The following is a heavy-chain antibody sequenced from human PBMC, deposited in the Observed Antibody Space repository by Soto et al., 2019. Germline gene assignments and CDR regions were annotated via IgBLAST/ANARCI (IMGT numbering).Heavy chain of an antibody. J-gene: IGHJ4*02. CDR3: ARDRKNSNWPNFDS. D-gene: IGHD6-13*01. Sequence: QVQLVQSGSEVKEPGSSVKISCKTSEDTFSIYTLSWVRQAPGQGLVWMGRVLPFLDVTTYSQRFQGRVTITADRSTTTAYMELSSLIFEDTAVYYCARDRKNSNWPNFDSWGPGTLVTVSS. V-gene: IGHV1-69*02. CDR1: EDTFSIYT. CDR2: VLPFLDVT.